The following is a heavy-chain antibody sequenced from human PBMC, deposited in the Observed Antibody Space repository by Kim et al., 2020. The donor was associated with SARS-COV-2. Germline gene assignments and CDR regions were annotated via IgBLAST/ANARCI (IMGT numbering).Heavy chain of an antibody. D-gene: IGHD3-10*01. V-gene: IGHV3-21*06. CDR3: ARSAGQGYSGTGSYFDC. J-gene: IGHJ4*01. CDR1: GFTFSSYS. Sequence: GGSLRLSCAASGFTFSSYSMIWVRQAPGKGLEWVSLTSTGGGYKYYADALKGRLTISRDNTRNLLFLEMNSLRADDTAVYYCARSAGQGYSGTGSYFDC. CDR2: TSTGGGYK.